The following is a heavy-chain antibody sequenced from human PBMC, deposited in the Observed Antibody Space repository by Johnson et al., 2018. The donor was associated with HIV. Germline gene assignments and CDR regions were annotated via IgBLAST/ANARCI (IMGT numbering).Heavy chain of an antibody. J-gene: IGHJ3*02. CDR1: GFSFSSYD. CDR3: AKLPVLYGDFDDAFNI. CDR2: ISYAGSTT. D-gene: IGHD4-17*01. V-gene: IGHV3-30*18. Sequence: QVQLVESGGGVVQPGRSLRLSCAASGFSFSSYDMHWVRQAPGKGLAWVAVISYAGSTTYSADSVKGRFTISRDNSTNTLYLQMNSLRSEDTAVYYCAKLPVLYGDFDDAFNIWCQGTMVTVSS.